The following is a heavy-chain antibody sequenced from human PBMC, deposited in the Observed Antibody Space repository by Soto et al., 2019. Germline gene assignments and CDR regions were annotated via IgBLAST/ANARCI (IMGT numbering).Heavy chain of an antibody. D-gene: IGHD3-10*01. V-gene: IGHV3-73*01. CDR2: IRDRAYNYAT. CDR1: GFVFKDSS. J-gene: IGHJ4*02. Sequence: EVLLVESGGGLVQPGGSLKLSCAASGFVFKDSSIHWVRQASGKGLEWVGRIRDRAYNYATAYSASVKGRFTISRDDSSNTAFLQMNSLKTEDTAIYYCTRLISAAQDYWGQGILVTVSS. CDR3: TRLISAAQDY.